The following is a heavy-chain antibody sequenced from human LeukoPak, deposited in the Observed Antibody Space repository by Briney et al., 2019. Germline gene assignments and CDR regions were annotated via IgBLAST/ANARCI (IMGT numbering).Heavy chain of an antibody. CDR1: GFTFSSYA. D-gene: IGHD5/OR15-5a*01. CDR3: AREERVSTIGGAFDV. CDR2: LSGGGGNT. V-gene: IGHV3-23*01. Sequence: GGSLRLSCAASGFTFSSYAMSWARQAREKGLEWVSALSGGGGNTNYADSVKGRFTISRDNAKSSLYLQLNSLRAEDTAVYYCAREERVSTIGGAFDVWGQGTVVTVSS. J-gene: IGHJ3*01.